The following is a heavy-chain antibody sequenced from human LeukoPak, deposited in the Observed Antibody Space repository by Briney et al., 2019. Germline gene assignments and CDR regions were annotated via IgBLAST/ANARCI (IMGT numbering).Heavy chain of an antibody. J-gene: IGHJ6*02. V-gene: IGHV3-23*01. CDR3: AKSPVSYYYYGMDV. CDR2: ISGSGGST. CDR1: GFTFSSYA. D-gene: IGHD6-19*01. Sequence: EAGGSLRLSCAASGFTFSSYAMSWVRQAPGKGLEWVSAISGSGGSTYYADSVKGRFTISRDNSKNTLYLQMSSLRAEDTAVYYCAKSPVSYYYYGMDVWGQGTTVTVSS.